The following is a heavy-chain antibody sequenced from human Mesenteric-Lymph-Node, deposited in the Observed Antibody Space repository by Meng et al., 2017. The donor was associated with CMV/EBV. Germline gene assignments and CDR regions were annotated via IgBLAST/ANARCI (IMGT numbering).Heavy chain of an antibody. CDR2: IYSGGST. J-gene: IGHJ3*02. Sequence: GGSLRLSCAASGFTFSSYSMNWVRQAPGKGLEWVSVIYSGGSTYYADSVKGRFTISRDNSKNTLYLQMNSLRAEDTAVYYCAREYCSSTSCPTLGAFDIWGQGTMVTVSS. V-gene: IGHV3-53*01. D-gene: IGHD2-2*01. CDR3: AREYCSSTSCPTLGAFDI. CDR1: GFTFSSYS.